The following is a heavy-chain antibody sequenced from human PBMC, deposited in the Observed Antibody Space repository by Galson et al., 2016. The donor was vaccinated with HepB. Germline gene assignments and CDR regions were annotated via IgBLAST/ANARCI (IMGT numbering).Heavy chain of an antibody. CDR1: GFTFSNYA. V-gene: IGHV3-23*01. Sequence: SLRLSCAASGFTFSNYAMSWVRQAPGKGLEWVSGISGSSNSTYYADSVKGRFTISRDNSKNTLYLQMNSLRADDTAVYHCARLRGGYFDYWGQGTLVTVSS. CDR3: ARLRGGYFDY. J-gene: IGHJ4*02. CDR2: ISGSSNST. D-gene: IGHD2-15*01.